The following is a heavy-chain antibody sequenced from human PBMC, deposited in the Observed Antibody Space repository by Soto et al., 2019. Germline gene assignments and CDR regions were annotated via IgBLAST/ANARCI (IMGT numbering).Heavy chain of an antibody. D-gene: IGHD3-3*01. J-gene: IGHJ5*02. CDR3: ATVLFGRGNWFDP. CDR1: GGSISSYY. V-gene: IGHV4-59*01. CDR2: IYYSGST. Sequence: QVQLQESGPGLVKPSETLSLTCTVSGGSISSYYWSWIRQPPGKGLEWIGYIYYSGSTNYNPSLKSRVTISVDTSKSQFSLKLSSVTAADTAVYYCATVLFGRGNWFDPWGQGTLITVSS.